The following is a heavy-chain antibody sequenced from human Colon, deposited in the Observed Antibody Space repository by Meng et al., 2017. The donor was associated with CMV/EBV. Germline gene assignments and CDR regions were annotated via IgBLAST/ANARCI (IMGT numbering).Heavy chain of an antibody. Sequence: GGSLRLSCAASGFAFSSAWISWFRQAPSKGLEWVGRIKSKTSGETTDFAAPVKGRFTISRDDSKTTVYLQMNSLKTEDTAMYYCSADISEVGEGEFDYWGQGTLVTVSS. D-gene: IGHD2-21*01. J-gene: IGHJ4*02. CDR2: IKSKTSGETT. V-gene: IGHV3-15*01. CDR3: SADISEVGEGEFDY. CDR1: GFAFSSAW.